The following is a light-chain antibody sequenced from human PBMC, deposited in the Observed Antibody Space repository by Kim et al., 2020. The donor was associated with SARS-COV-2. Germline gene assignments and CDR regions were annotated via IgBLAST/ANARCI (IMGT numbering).Light chain of an antibody. V-gene: IGKV1-39*01. CDR3: QQDYMTPPFT. Sequence: DIQMTQSPSSLSASVGDRVTITCRASQRIGSFLNWYQQKPGKAPKLLIYAVSGLQSGVPSRFSGSAFGTDFTLTISNLQPEDSAAYYCQQDYMTPPFTFGGGTKVDIK. J-gene: IGKJ4*01. CDR1: QRIGSF. CDR2: AVS.